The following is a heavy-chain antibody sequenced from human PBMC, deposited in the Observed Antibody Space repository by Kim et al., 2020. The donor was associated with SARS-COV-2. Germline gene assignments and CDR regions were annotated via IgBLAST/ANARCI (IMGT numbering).Heavy chain of an antibody. J-gene: IGHJ3*02. CDR1: GFTFSSYS. CDR3: ARVGYCSSTSCYIGAFDI. V-gene: IGHV3-21*01. CDR2: ISSSSSYI. D-gene: IGHD2-2*02. Sequence: GGSLRLSCAASGFTFSSYSMNWVRQAPGKGLEWVSSISSSSSYIYYADSVKGRFTISRDNAKNSLYLQMNSLRAEDTAVYYCARVGYCSSTSCYIGAFDIWGQGTMVTVSS.